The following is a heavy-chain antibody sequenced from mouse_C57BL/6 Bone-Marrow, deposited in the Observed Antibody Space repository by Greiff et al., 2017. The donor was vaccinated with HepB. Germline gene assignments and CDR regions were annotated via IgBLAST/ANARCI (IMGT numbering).Heavy chain of an antibody. V-gene: IGHV1-55*01. CDR2: IYPGSGST. Sequence: QVQLQQPGAELVKPGASVKMSCKASGYTFTSYWITWVKQRPGQGLEWIGDIYPGSGSTNYNEKFKSKATLTVYTSSSTAYMQLSSLTSEDSAVYYCARGGGSSSWFAYGGQGTRVTVSA. CDR3: ARGGGSSSWFAY. J-gene: IGHJ3*01. D-gene: IGHD1-1*01. CDR1: GYTFTSYW.